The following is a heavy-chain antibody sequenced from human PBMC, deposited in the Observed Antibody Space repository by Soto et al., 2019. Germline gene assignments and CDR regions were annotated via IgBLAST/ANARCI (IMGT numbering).Heavy chain of an antibody. Sequence: GGSLRLSCAASGFTFSSYGMHWVRQAPGKGLEWVAVIWYVGSNKYYADSVKGRFTISRDNSKNTQYLQMNSLRAEDTAVYYCARGWSEKWPHAFDIWGQGTMVTVSS. CDR1: GFTFSSYG. CDR2: IWYVGSNK. V-gene: IGHV3-33*01. D-gene: IGHD2-15*01. CDR3: ARGWSEKWPHAFDI. J-gene: IGHJ3*02.